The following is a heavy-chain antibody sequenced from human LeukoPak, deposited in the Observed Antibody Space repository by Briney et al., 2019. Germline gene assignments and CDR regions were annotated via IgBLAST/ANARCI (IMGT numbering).Heavy chain of an antibody. J-gene: IGHJ6*02. CDR3: ASQYYYAMDV. CDR2: ISYDGSNK. V-gene: IGHV3-30*03. Sequence: GGSLRLSCAASGFTFSTYGMHWVRQAPGKGLEWVAVISYDGSNKYYADSVKGRFTISRDNSKYTLYLQMNSLRAEDTAVYYCASQYYYAMDVWGQGTTVTVSS. CDR1: GFTFSTYG.